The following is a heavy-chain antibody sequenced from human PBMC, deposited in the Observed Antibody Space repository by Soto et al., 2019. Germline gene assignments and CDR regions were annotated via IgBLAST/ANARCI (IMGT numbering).Heavy chain of an antibody. CDR1: GYTFTGYY. J-gene: IGHJ4*02. V-gene: IGHV1-2*04. Sequence: ASVKVSCKASGYTFTGYYMHWVRQAPGQGLEWMGWINPNSGGTNYAQKFQGWVTMTRDTSISTAYMELSRLRSDDTAVYYCARENPNTKELEGWPIFDYWGQGTLVTVSS. CDR3: ARENPNTKELEGWPIFDY. CDR2: INPNSGGT. D-gene: IGHD1-1*01.